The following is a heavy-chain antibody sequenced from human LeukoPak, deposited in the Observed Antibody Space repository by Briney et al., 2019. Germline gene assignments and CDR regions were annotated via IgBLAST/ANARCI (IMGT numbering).Heavy chain of an antibody. CDR1: GGSFSSLF. J-gene: IGHJ3*01. V-gene: IGHV4-59*11. CDR3: ARTNAFDF. Sequence: SETLSLTCTVSGGSFSSLFWSWIRQPPGKGLEWIGYIFDTGSTSYNPSLKGRVTISLDTSKNQFSLKVSSVTTADTAVYYCARTNAFDFWGQGTLVTVVS. CDR2: IFDTGST.